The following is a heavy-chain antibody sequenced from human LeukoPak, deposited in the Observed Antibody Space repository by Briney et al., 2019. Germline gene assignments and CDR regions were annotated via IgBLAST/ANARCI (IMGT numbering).Heavy chain of an antibody. J-gene: IGHJ4*02. CDR2: ISWNSGSI. V-gene: IGHV3-9*01. Sequence: PGGSLRLSCAASGFTFDDYAMHWVRQAPGKGLEWVSGISWNSGSIGYADSVEGRFTISRDNAKNSLYLQMNSLRAEDTALYYCAKGGRITMVRGVIITLSSFDYWGQGTLVTVSS. CDR3: AKGGRITMVRGVIITLSSFDY. CDR1: GFTFDDYA. D-gene: IGHD3-10*01.